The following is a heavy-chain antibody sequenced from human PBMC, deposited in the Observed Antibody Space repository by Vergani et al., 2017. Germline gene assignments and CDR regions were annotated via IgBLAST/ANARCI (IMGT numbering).Heavy chain of an antibody. CDR3: AKDWDYYDSSGYVDYFDY. Sequence: EVQLVESGGGLVQPGGSLRLSCAASGFTFSSYAMSWVRQAPGKGLEWVSAISGSGGSTYYADSVKGRFTISRDNSKNTLYLQMNSLRAEDTAVYYCAKDWDYYDSSGYVDYFDYWGQGTLVTVSS. CDR1: GFTFSSYA. CDR2: ISGSGGST. V-gene: IGHV3-23*04. J-gene: IGHJ4*02. D-gene: IGHD3-22*01.